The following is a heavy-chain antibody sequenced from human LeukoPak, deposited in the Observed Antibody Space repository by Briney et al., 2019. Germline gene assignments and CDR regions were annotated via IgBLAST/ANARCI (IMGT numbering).Heavy chain of an antibody. D-gene: IGHD4-23*01. Sequence: ASVKVSCKASGYTFTSYGISWVRQAPGQGLEWMGIINPSGGSTSYAQKFQGRVTMTRDMSTSTDYMELSSLRSEDTAVYYCARDNSVEDTAWWFDPWGQGTLVTVSS. J-gene: IGHJ5*02. CDR1: GYTFTSYG. V-gene: IGHV1-46*01. CDR2: INPSGGST. CDR3: ARDNSVEDTAWWFDP.